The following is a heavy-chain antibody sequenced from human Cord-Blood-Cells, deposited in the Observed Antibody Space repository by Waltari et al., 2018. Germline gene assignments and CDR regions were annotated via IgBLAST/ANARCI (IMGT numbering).Heavy chain of an antibody. D-gene: IGHD6-13*01. CDR2: IWYDGSNK. Sequence: QVQLVESGGGVVQPGRSLRLSCAASGFPFSSLGLHWVRQAPGKGLEWVAVIWYDGSNKYYADSVKGRFTISRDNSKNTLYLQMNSLRAEDTAVYYCARSPGIAAAGDYWGQGTLVTVSS. V-gene: IGHV3-33*01. CDR1: GFPFSSLG. J-gene: IGHJ4*02. CDR3: ARSPGIAAAGDY.